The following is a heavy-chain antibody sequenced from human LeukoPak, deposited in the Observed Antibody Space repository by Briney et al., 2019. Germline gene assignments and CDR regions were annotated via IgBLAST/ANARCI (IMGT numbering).Heavy chain of an antibody. V-gene: IGHV3-53*01. CDR1: GFTVSSNY. CDR3: ARGADGVSSNSRGWFDP. Sequence: GGSLRLSCAASGFTVSSNYMSWVRQAPGKGLERVSVIYSGDSTDYADSVKGRFTISRDNSKNTLYLQMNSLRAEDTAVYSCARGADGVSSNSRGWFDPWGQGTLVTVSS. CDR2: IYSGDST. J-gene: IGHJ5*02. D-gene: IGHD2-15*01.